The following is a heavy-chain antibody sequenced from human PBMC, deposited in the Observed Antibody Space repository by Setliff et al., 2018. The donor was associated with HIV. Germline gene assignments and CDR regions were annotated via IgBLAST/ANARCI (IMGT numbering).Heavy chain of an antibody. D-gene: IGHD3-22*01. CDR2: INPNSGGT. V-gene: IGHV1-2*06. J-gene: IGHJ4*02. Sequence: ASVKVSCKTSEYSFTDYYIHWIRQAPGQGLEWMGRINPNSGGTDYAQKFLGRVTMTSDTSISTAYMELSSLRSDDTAVYYCARDPYYYDSSGYNFDFWGQGTPVTVSS. CDR3: ARDPYYYDSSGYNFDF. CDR1: EYSFTDYY.